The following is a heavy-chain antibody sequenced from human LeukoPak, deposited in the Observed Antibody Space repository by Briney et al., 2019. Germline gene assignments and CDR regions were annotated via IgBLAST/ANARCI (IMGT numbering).Heavy chain of an antibody. CDR3: ARAGFYYYYMDV. J-gene: IGHJ6*03. D-gene: IGHD3-10*01. V-gene: IGHV4-59*12. CDR2: IYYSGST. CDR1: GGSISSYY. Sequence: SETLSLTCTVSGGSISSYYWSWIRQPPGKGLEWIGYIYYSGSTNYNPSLKSRVTISVDTSKNQFSLQLNSVTPEDTAVYYCARAGFYYYYMDVWGKGTTVTVSS.